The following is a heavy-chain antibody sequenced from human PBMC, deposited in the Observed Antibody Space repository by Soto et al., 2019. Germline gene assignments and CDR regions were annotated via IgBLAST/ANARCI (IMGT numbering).Heavy chain of an antibody. D-gene: IGHD3-10*01. CDR2: IYHSGST. Sequence: PSETLSLTCAVSGGSISSINWWSWVRQPPGKGLEWIWEIYHSGSTNYNPSLKSRATISVDKSKNQFSLKLRPVTAADTAVYYCARAFYYGSGSYYPRKDYGMHXWGQVTTLTVS. CDR1: GGSISSINW. V-gene: IGHV4-4*02. J-gene: IGHJ6*02. CDR3: ARAFYYGSGSYYPRKDYGMHX.